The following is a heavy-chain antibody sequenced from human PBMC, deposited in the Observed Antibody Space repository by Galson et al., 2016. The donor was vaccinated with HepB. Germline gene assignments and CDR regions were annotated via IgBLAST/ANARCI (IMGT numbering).Heavy chain of an antibody. J-gene: IGHJ4*02. D-gene: IGHD2-15*01. Sequence: SETLSLTCAVYGVSFNDIYWTWIRQSPGKKLEWIGDITHSTVITYNPSLLSRLALLIDPSKNQLTPRLTAGTAADTAVYFCARGFLRGSNCYSKGPAYFDLWGQGTLVTVTS. CDR2: ITHSTVI. CDR1: GVSFNDIY. CDR3: ARGFLRGSNCYSKGPAYFDL. V-gene: IGHV4-34*01.